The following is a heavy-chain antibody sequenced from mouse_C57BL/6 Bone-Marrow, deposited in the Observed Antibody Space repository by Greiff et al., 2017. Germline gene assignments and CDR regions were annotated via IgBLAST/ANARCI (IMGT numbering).Heavy chain of an antibody. D-gene: IGHD1-1*01. Sequence: QVQLQQSGPGLVAPSQSLTITCTASGFSLTSYCVDWVRQPPGQGLEWLGVIWGGGSTNYNSALMSSLSIIKDDSKSKIFLKKNSLQTDDTAMDYCAESGYNASSCWYFDVWGTGTTVTVSS. CDR2: IWGGGST. CDR1: GFSLTSYC. CDR3: AESGYNASSCWYFDV. J-gene: IGHJ1*03. V-gene: IGHV2-9*01.